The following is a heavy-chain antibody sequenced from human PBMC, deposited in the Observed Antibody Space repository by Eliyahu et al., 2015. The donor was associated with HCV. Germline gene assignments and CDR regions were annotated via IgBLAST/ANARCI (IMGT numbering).Heavy chain of an antibody. CDR1: GFSPTTRGVG. CDR2: IYWDDDK. Sequence: QIILKESGPTLVKPTHTLPLTCTFSGFSPTTRGVGVGWXRQPPGXXLEWLALIYWDDDKRYSPSLKSRVTVTRDTSKNQVVLTMTNTDPVDTATYYCAHRFYCGSTTCFDYWGQGTLVTVSS. CDR3: AHRFYCGSTTCFDY. D-gene: IGHD2-2*01. V-gene: IGHV2-5*02. J-gene: IGHJ4*02.